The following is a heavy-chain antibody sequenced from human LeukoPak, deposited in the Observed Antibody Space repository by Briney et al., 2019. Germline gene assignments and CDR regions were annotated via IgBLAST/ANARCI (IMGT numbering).Heavy chain of an antibody. CDR2: IWYDGSNK. Sequence: GRSLRLSCAASGFTFSSYGMHWVRQAPGKGLEWVAVIWYDGSNKYYADSVKGRFTISRDNSKNTLYLQMNSLRAEDTAVYYCARSFPVYYDFWSGFNDAFDIWGQGTMVTVPS. CDR1: GFTFSSYG. J-gene: IGHJ3*02. CDR3: ARSFPVYYDFWSGFNDAFDI. V-gene: IGHV3-33*01. D-gene: IGHD3-3*01.